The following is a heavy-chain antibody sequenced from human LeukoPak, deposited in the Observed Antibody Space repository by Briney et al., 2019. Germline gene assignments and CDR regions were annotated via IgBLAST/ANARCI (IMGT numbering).Heavy chain of an antibody. CDR1: GFTFSDYY. Sequence: KTGGSLRLSCAASGFTFSDYYMSWIRQAPGKGLEWVSYISSSGSTIYYADSVKGRFTISRDNAKNSLYLQMNSLRAEDTAVYYCARREVAAEISFGFDYWGQGTLVTVSS. CDR3: ARREVAAEISFGFDY. CDR2: ISSSGSTI. D-gene: IGHD2-15*01. V-gene: IGHV3-11*04. J-gene: IGHJ4*02.